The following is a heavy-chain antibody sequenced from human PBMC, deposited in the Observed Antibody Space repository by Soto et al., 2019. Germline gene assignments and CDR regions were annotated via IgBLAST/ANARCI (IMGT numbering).Heavy chain of an antibody. CDR1: GFTFTSYA. J-gene: IGHJ6*03. D-gene: IGHD1-7*01. V-gene: IGHV3-23*01. CDR2: ISGDGGTT. CDR3: AKRGIVGTPYYYYFYMDV. Sequence: HPGGSLRLSCAASGFTFTSYAMSWVRQAPGKGLEWVSAISGDGGTTYYADSVKGRFTISRDKSKNTLYLQMNSLRAEDTAVYYCAKRGIVGTPYYYYFYMDVWGKGTTVTVSS.